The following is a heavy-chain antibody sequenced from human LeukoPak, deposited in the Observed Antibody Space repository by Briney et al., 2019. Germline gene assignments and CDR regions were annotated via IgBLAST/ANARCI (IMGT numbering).Heavy chain of an antibody. CDR3: ARDYHSSSWYFPPSFDY. V-gene: IGHV1-3*01. CDR2: INAGNGNT. Sequence: ASVKVSCKASGYTFTSYGISWVRQAPGQRLEWMGWINAGNGNTKYSQKFQGRVTITRDTSASTAYMELSSLRSEDTAVYYCARDYHSSSWYFPPSFDYWGQGTLVTVSS. CDR1: GYTFTSYG. J-gene: IGHJ4*02. D-gene: IGHD6-13*01.